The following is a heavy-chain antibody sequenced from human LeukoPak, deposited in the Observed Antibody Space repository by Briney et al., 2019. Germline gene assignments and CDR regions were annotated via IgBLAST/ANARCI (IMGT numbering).Heavy chain of an antibody. D-gene: IGHD1-14*01. J-gene: IGHJ4*01. V-gene: IGHV3-66*02. Sequence: HAGGSLRLSCAASAINVTTNYMTWIRQAPGKGLEWVSLIYGDNAAYYAESVRGRFIISRDSLKNTFFLQMNSLRAEDTAVYYCVSSTGPQFIPYDYWGHGAHVTVSS. CDR1: AINVTTNY. CDR3: VSSTGPQFIPYDY. CDR2: IYGDNAA.